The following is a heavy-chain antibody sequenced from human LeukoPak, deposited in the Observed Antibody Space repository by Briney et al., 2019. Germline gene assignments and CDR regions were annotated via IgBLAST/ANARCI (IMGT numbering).Heavy chain of an antibody. D-gene: IGHD1-26*01. Sequence: GKSLRLSCAGSGFTFDDYAMHWVRQAPGKGLEWVSGISWNSGSIGYADSVKGRFTISRDNAKNSLYLQMNSLRAEDTALYYCAKDMGSYGAFDIWGQGTMVTVSS. CDR3: AKDMGSYGAFDI. V-gene: IGHV3-9*01. CDR1: GFTFDDYA. CDR2: ISWNSGSI. J-gene: IGHJ3*02.